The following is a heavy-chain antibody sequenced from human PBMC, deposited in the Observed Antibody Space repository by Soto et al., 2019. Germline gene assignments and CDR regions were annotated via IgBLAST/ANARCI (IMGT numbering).Heavy chain of an antibody. D-gene: IGHD3-3*01. Sequence: QVQLVESGGGVVQPGRSLRLSCAASGFTFSTYGIHWVRQAPGKGLEWVAVIWYDGSNKYYADSVKGRFTISRDNSKNTLYLQMNSLRAEDTAGYSCAIDRSYGPFWFDYWGQGALVSVSS. CDR3: AIDRSYGPFWFDY. CDR1: GFTFSTYG. V-gene: IGHV3-33*01. CDR2: IWYDGSNK. J-gene: IGHJ4*02.